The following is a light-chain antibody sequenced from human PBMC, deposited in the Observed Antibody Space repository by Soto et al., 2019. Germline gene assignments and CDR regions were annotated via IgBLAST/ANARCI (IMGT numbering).Light chain of an antibody. CDR2: GAS. J-gene: IGKJ4*01. CDR1: QSVSSSY. Sequence: EIVLTQSPGTLSLSPGERATLSCRASQSVSSSYLAWYQQKPGQAPRLLIYGASSRATGIPDRFSGSGSGTDFPLTISRLEPEDFAVYYCQQYGRSPGTFGGGTKVEIK. CDR3: QQYGRSPGT. V-gene: IGKV3-20*01.